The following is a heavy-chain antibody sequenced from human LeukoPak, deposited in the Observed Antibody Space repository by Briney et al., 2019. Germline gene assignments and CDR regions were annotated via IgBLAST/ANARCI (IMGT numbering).Heavy chain of an antibody. CDR1: VYTFTSYY. CDR3: ARASRDGYNFDY. J-gene: IGHJ4*02. CDR2: INPSGGST. D-gene: IGHD5-24*01. V-gene: IGHV1-46*01. Sequence: ASVNDSCKASVYTFTSYYMHWVGQAPGQGLEWMGIINPSGGSTSYAQKFQGRVTMTRDTSTSTVYMELSSLRSEGTAVYYCARASRDGYNFDYWGQGTLVTVSS.